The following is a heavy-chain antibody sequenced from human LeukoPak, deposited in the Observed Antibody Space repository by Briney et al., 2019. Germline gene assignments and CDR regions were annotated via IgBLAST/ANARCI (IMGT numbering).Heavy chain of an antibody. CDR3: ARVPLRGATGEYFDY. Sequence: SETLSLTCTVSGGSISRGGYYWSWIRQPPGKGLEWIGYIYHSGSTYYDPSLKSRVTISVDRSKNQFSLKLSSVTAADTAVYYCARVPLRGATGEYFDYWGQGTLVTVSS. CDR1: GGSISRGGYY. J-gene: IGHJ4*02. D-gene: IGHD7-27*01. CDR2: IYHSGST. V-gene: IGHV4-30-2*01.